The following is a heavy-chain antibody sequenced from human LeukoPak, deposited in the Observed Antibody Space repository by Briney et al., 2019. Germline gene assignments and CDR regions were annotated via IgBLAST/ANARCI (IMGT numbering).Heavy chain of an antibody. J-gene: IGHJ5*02. Sequence: ASVKVSFKSSGYMFTRNYMHWVRQAPGQGLEWMGVIHPSGGSTSYSQRFQGRVTMTTDTSTSTVSMELSSLRSDDTAVYYCARGVFDGGNTAGGYWFDPWGQGTLVTVSS. CDR2: IHPSGGST. CDR3: ARGVFDGGNTAGGYWFDP. V-gene: IGHV1-46*01. D-gene: IGHD3-16*01. CDR1: GYMFTRNY.